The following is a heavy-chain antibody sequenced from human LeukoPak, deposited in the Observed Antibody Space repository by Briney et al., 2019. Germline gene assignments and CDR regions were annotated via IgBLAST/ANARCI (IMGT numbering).Heavy chain of an antibody. V-gene: IGHV3-23*01. J-gene: IGHJ5*02. CDR2: ISGSGGST. CDR1: GFTFSSYA. D-gene: IGHD6-6*01. Sequence: GGSLRLSCAASGFTFSSYAMSWVRQAPGKGLEWVSAISGSGGSTYYADSVKGRFTISRDNSKNTLFLHMNSLRAEDTAIYYCARGRIGDIAASSPFDPWGQGTLVTVSS. CDR3: ARGRIGDIAASSPFDP.